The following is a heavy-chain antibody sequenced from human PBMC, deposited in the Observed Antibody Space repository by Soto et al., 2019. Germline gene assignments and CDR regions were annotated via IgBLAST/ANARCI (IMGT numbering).Heavy chain of an antibody. CDR3: ARGQGAAIGDYYYRGMGV. CDR1: GFIFSGSA. D-gene: IGHD2-2*02. CDR2: IRSRANNFAT. Sequence: PGGSLILSCAASGFIFSGSAIHWVRQASGKGLEWVGRIRSRANNFATSSAASVRGRFTFSRDDSKNTAYLQMNTLKHEDTAVYYCARGQGAAIGDYYYRGMGVWGQGNT. V-gene: IGHV3-73*01. J-gene: IGHJ6*01.